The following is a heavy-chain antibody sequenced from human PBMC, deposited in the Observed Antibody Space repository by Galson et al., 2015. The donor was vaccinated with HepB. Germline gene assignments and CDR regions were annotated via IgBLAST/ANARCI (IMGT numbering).Heavy chain of an antibody. V-gene: IGHV3-21*01. CDR3: ARTPDPYYDILTGPLYWYFDL. J-gene: IGHJ2*01. CDR1: GFTFSSYS. Sequence: SLRLSCAASGFTFSSYSMNWVRQAPGKGLEWVSSISSSSSYIYYADSVKGRFTISRDNAKNSLYLQMNSLRAEDTAVYYCARTPDPYYDILTGPLYWYFDLWGRGTLVTVSS. CDR2: ISSSSSYI. D-gene: IGHD3-9*01.